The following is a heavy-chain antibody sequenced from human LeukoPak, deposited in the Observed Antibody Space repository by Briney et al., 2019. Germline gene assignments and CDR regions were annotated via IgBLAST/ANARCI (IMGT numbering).Heavy chain of an antibody. CDR3: ARSSGYSSSGGLNWFDT. V-gene: IGHV4-39*01. D-gene: IGHD6-13*01. J-gene: IGHJ5*02. CDR1: GGSISSSSYY. Sequence: SETLSLTCTVSGGSISSSSYYWGWIRQPPGKGLEWIGSIYYSGSTYYNPSLKSRVAISVDTSKNQFSLKLSSVTAADTAVYYCARSSGYSSSGGLNWFDTWGQGTLVTVSS. CDR2: IYYSGST.